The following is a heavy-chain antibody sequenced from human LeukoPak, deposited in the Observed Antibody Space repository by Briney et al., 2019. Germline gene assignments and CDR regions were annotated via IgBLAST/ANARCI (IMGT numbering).Heavy chain of an antibody. CDR2: TRYDGSNK. CDR3: AKGLHSGSWNDPFDI. Sequence: GGSLRLSCAASGFIFNYYGMHWVRQAPGKGLEWVAFTRYDGSNKYYADFVKGRFTISRDNSDRTVYLQMNSPRTEDTAVYYCAKGLHSGSWNDPFDIWGQGTMVTVSS. J-gene: IGHJ3*02. D-gene: IGHD6-13*01. CDR1: GFIFNYYG. V-gene: IGHV3-30*02.